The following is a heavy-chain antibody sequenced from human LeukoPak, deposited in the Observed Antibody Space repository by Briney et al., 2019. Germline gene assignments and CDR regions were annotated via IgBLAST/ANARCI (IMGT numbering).Heavy chain of an antibody. Sequence: GGSLRLSCAASGFTFSSYTMNWVRQAPGKGLEWVSSISTSSSYIYYADSLKGRFTISRDNAKNSLYLQMNSLRAEDTAVYYCARDFKLSRFLEWSAPDYWGQGTLVTVSS. CDR2: ISTSSSYI. CDR1: GFTFSSYT. CDR3: ARDFKLSRFLEWSAPDY. V-gene: IGHV3-21*01. D-gene: IGHD3-3*01. J-gene: IGHJ4*02.